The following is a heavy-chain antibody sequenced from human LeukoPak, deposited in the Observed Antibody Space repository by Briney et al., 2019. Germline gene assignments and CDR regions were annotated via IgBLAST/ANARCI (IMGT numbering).Heavy chain of an antibody. CDR1: GGSISNTGYY. D-gene: IGHD6-19*01. J-gene: IGHJ4*02. V-gene: IGHV4-39*01. CDR2: IYYSGSP. Sequence: SETLSLTCAVSGGSISNTGYYWGWIRQTPGKGLEWIGSIYYSGSPYYNPSLKSPVTISVDTSKNQFSLKFTSVTAADTAVYYCATQGSSGWYQGFDYWGQGTLVTVST. CDR3: ATQGSSGWYQGFDY.